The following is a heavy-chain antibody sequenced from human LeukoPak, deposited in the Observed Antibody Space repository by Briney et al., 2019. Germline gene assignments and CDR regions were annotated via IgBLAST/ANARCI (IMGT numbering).Heavy chain of an antibody. CDR3: AKWIGYYDFWSGEEGDAFDI. V-gene: IGHV3-23*01. D-gene: IGHD3-3*01. J-gene: IGHJ3*02. CDR2: ISGSGGST. CDR1: GFTFSSYA. Sequence: PGGSLRLSCAASGFTFSSYAMSWVRQAPGKGLEWVSAISGSGGSTYYADSVKGRFTISRDNSKNTLYLQMNSLRAEDTAVYYCAKWIGYYDFWSGEEGDAFDIWGQGTMVTVSS.